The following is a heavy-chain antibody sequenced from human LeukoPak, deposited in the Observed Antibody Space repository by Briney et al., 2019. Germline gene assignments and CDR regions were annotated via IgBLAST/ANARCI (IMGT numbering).Heavy chain of an antibody. CDR2: ISYDGSNK. V-gene: IGHV3-30-3*01. J-gene: IGHJ4*02. D-gene: IGHD5-24*01. Sequence: GGPLRLSCAASGFTFSSYAMHWVRQAPGKGLEWVAVISYDGSNKYYADSVKGRFTISRDNSKNTLYLQMNSLRAEDTAVYYCARDGYNRAIYYFDHWGQGALVTVSS. CDR1: GFTFSSYA. CDR3: ARDGYNRAIYYFDH.